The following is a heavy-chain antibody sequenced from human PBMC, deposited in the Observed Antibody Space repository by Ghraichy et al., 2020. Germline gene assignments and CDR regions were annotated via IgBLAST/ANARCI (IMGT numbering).Heavy chain of an antibody. CDR3: ARGDYGDSSWFDP. D-gene: IGHD4-17*01. CDR1: GGSISSSSYY. V-gene: IGHV4-39*01. CDR2: IYYSGST. J-gene: IGHJ5*02. Sequence: SETLSLTCTVSGGSISSSSYYWGWIRQPPGKGLEWIGSIYYSGSTYYNPSLKSRVTISVDTSKNQFSLKLSSVTAADTAVYYCARGDYGDSSWFDPWGQGTLVTVSS.